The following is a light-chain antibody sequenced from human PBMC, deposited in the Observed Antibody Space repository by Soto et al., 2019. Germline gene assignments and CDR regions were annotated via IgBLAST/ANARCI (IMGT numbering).Light chain of an antibody. Sequence: QSVLTQPPSASGTPGQRVTISCSGSSSNIGSNTVNWYKQLPGTAPKLLINSNNQRPSGVPDRISGSKSGTSASLAISGLQSEDEADYYCAAWDDSLNGYVFGTGTKVTVL. CDR3: AAWDDSLNGYV. CDR2: SNN. J-gene: IGLJ1*01. V-gene: IGLV1-44*01. CDR1: SSNIGSNT.